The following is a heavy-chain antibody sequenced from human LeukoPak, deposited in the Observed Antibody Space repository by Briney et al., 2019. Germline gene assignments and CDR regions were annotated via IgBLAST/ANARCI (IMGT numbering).Heavy chain of an antibody. CDR3: AKDRTGTTEGLFDY. J-gene: IGHJ4*02. Sequence: GGSLRLSCAASGFTFSSYAMSWVRQAPGEGLEWVSAISGSGGSTYYADSVKGRFTISRDNSKNTLYLQMNSLRAEDTAVYYCAKDRTGTTEGLFDYWGQGTLVTVSS. CDR1: GFTFSSYA. D-gene: IGHD1-1*01. CDR2: ISGSGGST. V-gene: IGHV3-23*01.